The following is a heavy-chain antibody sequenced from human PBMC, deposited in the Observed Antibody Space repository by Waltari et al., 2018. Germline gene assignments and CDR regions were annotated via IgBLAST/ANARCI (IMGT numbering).Heavy chain of an antibody. Sequence: VQLQQWGAGLLKPSETLSLTCAVYGGSFSGYYWSWIRQPPGKGLEWIGEINHSGSTNYTPSLKSRVTISVDTSKNQFSLKLSSVTAADTAVYYCARAWISLILGATSAFDIWGQGTMVTVS. CDR1: GGSFSGYY. V-gene: IGHV4-34*01. D-gene: IGHD1-26*01. CDR3: ARAWISLILGATSAFDI. CDR2: INHSGST. J-gene: IGHJ3*02.